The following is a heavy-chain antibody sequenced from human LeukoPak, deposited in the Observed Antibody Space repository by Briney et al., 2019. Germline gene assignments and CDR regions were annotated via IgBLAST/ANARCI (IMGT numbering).Heavy chain of an antibody. D-gene: IGHD3-10*01. CDR1: GGSISSSNW. Sequence: SETLSLTCAVSGGSISSSNWWSWDRQPPGKGLEWIGEIYHSGSTNYNPSLKSRVSISVDKSKNQFSLKLSSVTAADTAVYYCARGRGYYGSGSRHDDYWGQGTLVTVSS. J-gene: IGHJ4*02. CDR2: IYHSGST. CDR3: ARGRGYYGSGSRHDDY. V-gene: IGHV4-4*02.